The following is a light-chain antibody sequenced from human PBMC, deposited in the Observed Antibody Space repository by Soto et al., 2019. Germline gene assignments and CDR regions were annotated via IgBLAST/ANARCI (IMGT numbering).Light chain of an antibody. CDR3: QQYDSSPWT. Sequence: EIVLTQSPGTLSLSPGERATLSCRASQSVSSSFLAWYQQKPGQAPRLLIYGASSRATGIPDRFSGSGSGTDFTLTISSLEPEDFGVYYCQQYDSSPWTFGQGTKVEIK. V-gene: IGKV3-20*01. CDR2: GAS. CDR1: QSVSSSF. J-gene: IGKJ1*01.